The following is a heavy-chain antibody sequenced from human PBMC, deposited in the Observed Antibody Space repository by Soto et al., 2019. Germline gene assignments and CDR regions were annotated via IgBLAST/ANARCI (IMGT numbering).Heavy chain of an antibody. V-gene: IGHV4-34*01. CDR2: INHSGST. CDR3: ARVVRAVARSXSGKVVGRPYYYYGMDV. D-gene: IGHD6-6*01. Sequence: SETLSLTCAVYGGSFSGYYWSWIRQPPGKGLEWIGEINHSGSTNYNPSLKSRVTISVDTSKNQFSLKLSSVTAADTAVYYCARVVRAVARSXSGKVVGRPYYYYGMDVWGQGTTVTVSS. J-gene: IGHJ6*02. CDR1: GGSFSGYY.